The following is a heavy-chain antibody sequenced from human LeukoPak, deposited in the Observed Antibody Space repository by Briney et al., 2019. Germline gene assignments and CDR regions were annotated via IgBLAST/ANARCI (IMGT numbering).Heavy chain of an antibody. V-gene: IGHV3-7*01. CDR1: GFTFSNYW. CDR3: ARDYVWGSSESDY. Sequence: PGGSLRLSCAASGFTFSNYWMTWFRQTQGKDLEWVGNIKYDGSEKYYVDSVKGRFTISRDNAKNSLYLHMNSLRVEDTAIYYGARDYVWGSSESDYWGQGTLVTVSS. D-gene: IGHD7-27*01. J-gene: IGHJ4*02. CDR2: IKYDGSEK.